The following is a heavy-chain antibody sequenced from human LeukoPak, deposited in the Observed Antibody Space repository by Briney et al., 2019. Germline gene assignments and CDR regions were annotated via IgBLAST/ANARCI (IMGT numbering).Heavy chain of an antibody. CDR2: IYHSGST. CDR1: GYSISSGYY. J-gene: IGHJ4*02. V-gene: IGHV4-38-2*02. Sequence: SETLSLTCTVSGYSISSGYYWGWIRQPPGKGLEWIGSIYHSGSTYYNPSLKSRVTISVDTSKNQFSLKLGSVTAADTAVYYCARDGYSSGWYSVWWGQGTLVTVSS. D-gene: IGHD6-19*01. CDR3: ARDGYSSGWYSVW.